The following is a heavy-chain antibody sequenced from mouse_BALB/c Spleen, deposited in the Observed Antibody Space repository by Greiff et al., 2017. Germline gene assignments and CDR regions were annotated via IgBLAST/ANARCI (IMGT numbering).Heavy chain of an antibody. Sequence: VQGVESGPGLVAPSQSLSITCTVSGFSLTSYGVHWVRQPPGKGLEWLGVIWAGGSTNYNSALMSRLSISKDNSKSQVFLKMNSLQTDDTAMYYCARGSITTDPYFDDWGQGTTLTVSA. CDR2: IWAGGST. J-gene: IGHJ2*01. CDR1: GFSLTSYG. CDR3: ARGSITTDPYFDD. D-gene: IGHD1-1*01. V-gene: IGHV2-9*02.